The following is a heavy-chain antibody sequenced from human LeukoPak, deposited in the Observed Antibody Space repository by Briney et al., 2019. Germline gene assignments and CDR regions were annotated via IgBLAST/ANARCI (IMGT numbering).Heavy chain of an antibody. Sequence: GRSLRLSCAASGFTFSSYWMHWVRQAPGKGLVWVSRINSDGSSTSYADSVKGRFTISRDNAKNTLYLQMNSLRAEDTAVYYCARESYGADDAFDIWGQGTMVTVPS. CDR2: INSDGSST. D-gene: IGHD4-17*01. CDR3: ARESYGADDAFDI. CDR1: GFTFSSYW. J-gene: IGHJ3*02. V-gene: IGHV3-74*01.